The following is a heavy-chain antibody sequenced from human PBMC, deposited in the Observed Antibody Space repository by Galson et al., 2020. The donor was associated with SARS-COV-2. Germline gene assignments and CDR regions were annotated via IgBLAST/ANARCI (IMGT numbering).Heavy chain of an antibody. J-gene: IGHJ1*01. CDR2: ISYDGSNK. CDR3: AKDESFGNYYDYFQY. CDR1: GFSFSGYA. D-gene: IGHD3-22*01. Sequence: AGSLRLSCAASGFSFSGYAMHWVRQAPGKGLEWVAVISYDGSNKYYADSVQGRFTITRDNPKNPLYLKMDSLRAGDTAIFYCAKDESFGNYYDYFQYWGQGTLVTVSS. V-gene: IGHV3-30*18.